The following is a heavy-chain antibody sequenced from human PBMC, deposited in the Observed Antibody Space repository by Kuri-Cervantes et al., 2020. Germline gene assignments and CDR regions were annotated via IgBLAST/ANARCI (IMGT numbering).Heavy chain of an antibody. D-gene: IGHD1-26*01. J-gene: IGHJ4*02. CDR3: AKDKVGSLGFDC. V-gene: IGHV3-7*01. Sequence: ETLSLTCAASGFTFSSYWMSWVRQAPGKGLEWVANIKQDGSEKYYVDSVKGRFTISRDNAKNSLYLQMNSLRAEDTAVYYCAKDKVGSLGFDCWGQGTLVTVSS. CDR1: GFTFSSYW. CDR2: IKQDGSEK.